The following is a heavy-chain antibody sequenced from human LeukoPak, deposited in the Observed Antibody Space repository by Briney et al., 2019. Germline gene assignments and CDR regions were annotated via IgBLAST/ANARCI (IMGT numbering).Heavy chain of an antibody. D-gene: IGHD2-21*01. CDR1: GGSISSGAYY. CDR2: IYYSGST. CDR3: ARGTAYRDFDY. J-gene: IGHJ4*02. V-gene: IGHV4-31*03. Sequence: SETLSLTCTVSGGSISSGAYYWSWIRQHPGEGLEWIACIYYSGSTYYNPSLKSRLTISMCTSKNQFSLNLSSVTAADTAVYFCARGTAYRDFDYWGQGTLVTVSS.